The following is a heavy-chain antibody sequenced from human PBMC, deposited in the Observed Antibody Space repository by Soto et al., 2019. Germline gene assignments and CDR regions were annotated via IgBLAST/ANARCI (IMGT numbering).Heavy chain of an antibody. CDR3: ARLGGYYQAFDQ. J-gene: IGHJ4*02. Sequence: SXTLSLTCIVSGGSMSSYYCGWFQQPPGKGLEWIGYIYYTGTTTYHPSLKSRVTISIDTSRNQFSLKLNSVTAADTAVYYCARLGGYYQAFDQWGQGSLVTVSS. V-gene: IGHV4-59*08. D-gene: IGHD2-21*02. CDR1: GGSMSSYY. CDR2: IYYTGTT.